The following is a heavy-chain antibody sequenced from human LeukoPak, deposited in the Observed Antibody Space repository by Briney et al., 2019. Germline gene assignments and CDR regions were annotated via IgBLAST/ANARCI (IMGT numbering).Heavy chain of an antibody. CDR3: ARDGPGRYNWNDEVTFDY. Sequence: GRSLRLSCAASGFTFSSYGMHWVRQAPGKGLEWVAVIWYDGSNKYYADSVKGRFTISRDNSKNTLYLQMNSVRAEDTAVYYCARDGPGRYNWNDEVTFDYWGQGTLVTVSS. V-gene: IGHV3-33*01. CDR1: GFTFSSYG. CDR2: IWYDGSNK. J-gene: IGHJ4*02. D-gene: IGHD1-20*01.